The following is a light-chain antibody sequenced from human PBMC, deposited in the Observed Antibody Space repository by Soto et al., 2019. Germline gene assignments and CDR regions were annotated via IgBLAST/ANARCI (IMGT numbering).Light chain of an antibody. CDR2: GAS. Sequence: EIVLTQSPGTLSLSPGERATLSCRASQSVSNNYLAWYQQKPGQAPRLLIYGASNRATGIPDRFSGSGSGIDFTLTISRLEPEDFAVYYCQQYNSWPLTFGGGTKVDIK. CDR3: QQYNSWPLT. V-gene: IGKV3-20*01. J-gene: IGKJ4*01. CDR1: QSVSNNY.